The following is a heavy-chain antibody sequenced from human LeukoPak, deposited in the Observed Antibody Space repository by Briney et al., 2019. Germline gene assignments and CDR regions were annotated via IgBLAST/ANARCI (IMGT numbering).Heavy chain of an antibody. CDR2: NYTTGST. CDR1: GGSISICY. D-gene: IGHD2-15*01. Sequence: SETLSLTCTVSGGSISICYWSWLRQPPGGGLEGLGYNYTTGSTNYSPPLKRRVTISEDTPKNQLPPKRSPVTPGHPPVVSWARPVLKLRAFDSWSQGTMVTVHS. CDR3: ARPVLKLRAFDS. J-gene: IGHJ3*02. V-gene: IGHV4-4*09.